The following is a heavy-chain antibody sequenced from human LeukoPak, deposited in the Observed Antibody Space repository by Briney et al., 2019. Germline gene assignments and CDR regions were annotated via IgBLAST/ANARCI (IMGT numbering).Heavy chain of an antibody. CDR1: GFTFDDYG. Sequence: GGSLRLSCAASGFTFDDYGMSWVRQAPGKGLEWVSGINWNGGSTGYADSVKGRFTISRDNAKNSLYLQMSSLRAEDTALYHCARGFDYSGYEDFDYWGQGTLVTVSS. V-gene: IGHV3-20*01. CDR3: ARGFDYSGYEDFDY. CDR2: INWNGGST. D-gene: IGHD5-12*01. J-gene: IGHJ4*02.